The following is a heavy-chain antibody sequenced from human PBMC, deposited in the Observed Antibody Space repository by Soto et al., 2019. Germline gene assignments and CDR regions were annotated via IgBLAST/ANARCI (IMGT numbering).Heavy chain of an antibody. J-gene: IGHJ4*02. CDR2: IYYSGST. V-gene: IGHV4-30-4*01. D-gene: IGHD3-10*01. Sequence: PSETLSLTCTVSGGSISSGDYYWSWIRQPPGKGLEWIGYIYYSGSTYYNPSLKSRVTISVDTSKNQFSLKLSSVTAADTAVYYCARVWVGDTAPAFDYWGQGTLVTVSS. CDR3: ARVWVGDTAPAFDY. CDR1: GGSISSGDYY.